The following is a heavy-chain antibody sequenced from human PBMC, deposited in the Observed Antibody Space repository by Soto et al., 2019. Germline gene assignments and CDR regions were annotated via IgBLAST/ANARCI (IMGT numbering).Heavy chain of an antibody. Sequence: SETLSLTCTVSGGSISSGGYYWSWIRQHPGKGLEWIGYIYYSGSTYYNPSLKSRVTISVDTSKNQFSLKLSSVTAADTAVYYCARNYCSGGSCYYFDYWGQGTLVTVSS. D-gene: IGHD2-15*01. CDR2: IYYSGST. J-gene: IGHJ4*02. CDR1: GGSISSGGYY. CDR3: ARNYCSGGSCYYFDY. V-gene: IGHV4-31*03.